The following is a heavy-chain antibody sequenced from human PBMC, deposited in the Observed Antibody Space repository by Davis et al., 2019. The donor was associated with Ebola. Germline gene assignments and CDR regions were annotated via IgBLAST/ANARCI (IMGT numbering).Heavy chain of an antibody. CDR3: ARGLLRFRESDY. V-gene: IGHV1-8*01. Sequence: ASVKVSCKASGYTFTSYDINWVRQATGQGLEWMGWMNPNSGNTGSAQKFQGRVTMTRNTSISTAYMELSSLRSEDTAVYYCARGLLRFRESDYWGQGTLVTVSS. J-gene: IGHJ4*02. CDR2: MNPNSGNT. CDR1: GYTFTSYD. D-gene: IGHD3-10*01.